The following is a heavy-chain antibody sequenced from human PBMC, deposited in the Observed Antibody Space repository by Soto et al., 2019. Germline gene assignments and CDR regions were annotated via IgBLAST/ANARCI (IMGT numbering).Heavy chain of an antibody. Sequence: PGGSLRLSCAASGFTFNTYPMSWVRQTPGKGLEWVSAIGGGGFDTYYADSVKGRFIIPRDNSKNTLYLQTNRLRAADTAVYYCARHDDTSGYFTDFDYWGQGTLVTVSS. CDR3: ARHDDTSGYFTDFDY. J-gene: IGHJ4*02. V-gene: IGHV3-23*01. CDR1: GFTFNTYP. D-gene: IGHD3-22*01. CDR2: IGGGGFDT.